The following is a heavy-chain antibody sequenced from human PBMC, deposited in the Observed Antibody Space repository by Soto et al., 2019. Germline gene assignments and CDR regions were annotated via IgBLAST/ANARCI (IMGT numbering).Heavy chain of an antibody. V-gene: IGHV3-30-3*01. D-gene: IGHD4-17*01. CDR1: GFTFSSYA. Sequence: QVQLVESGGGVVQPGRSLRLSCAASGFTFSSYAMHWVRQAPGKGLEWVAVISYDGSNKYYADSVKGRFTISRDNSKNALYLQMNSLRAEDTAVYYCARVNRRGSTVVNDDAFDIWGQGTMVTVSS. CDR2: ISYDGSNK. CDR3: ARVNRRGSTVVNDDAFDI. J-gene: IGHJ3*02.